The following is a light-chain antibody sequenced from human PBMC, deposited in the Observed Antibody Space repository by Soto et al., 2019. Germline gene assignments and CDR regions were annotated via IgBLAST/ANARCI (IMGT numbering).Light chain of an antibody. V-gene: IGKV1-5*01. CDR3: QQYNSYWT. J-gene: IGKJ1*01. Sequence: DIQMPQSPSTLSASVGARVTITCRASQSISSWLAWYQQKPGKAPKLLIYDASSLESGVPSRFSGSGSGTEFTLTISSLQPDDFATYYCQQYNSYWTVGQGTKVDIK. CDR2: DAS. CDR1: QSISSW.